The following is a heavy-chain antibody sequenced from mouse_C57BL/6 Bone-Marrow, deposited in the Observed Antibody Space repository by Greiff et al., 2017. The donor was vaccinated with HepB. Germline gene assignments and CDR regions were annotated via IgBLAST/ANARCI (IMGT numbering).Heavy chain of an antibody. J-gene: IGHJ4*01. V-gene: IGHV12-3*01. D-gene: IGHD2-5*01. CDR3: AGEYYSNYENAMDY. CDR2: ITHSGET. CDR1: GFPITSGYY. Sequence: QVQLKESGPGLVKPSQSLFLTCSITGFPITSGYYWIWIRQSPGKPLEWMGYITHSGETFYNPSLQSPISITRETSKNQFFLQLNSVTTEDTAMYYCAGEYYSNYENAMDYWGQGTSVTVSS.